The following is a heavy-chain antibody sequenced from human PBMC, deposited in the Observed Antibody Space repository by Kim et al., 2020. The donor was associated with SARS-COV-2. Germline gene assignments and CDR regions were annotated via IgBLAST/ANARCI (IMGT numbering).Heavy chain of an antibody. V-gene: IGHV3-7*01. D-gene: IGHD6-19*01. CDR1: GFSFSGHW. Sequence: GGSLRLSCAASGFSFSGHWMSWVRQVPGKGLEWVANIQQDGSVTHYVDSVKGRFTISRDNAKNSLHLQMNSLRAEDTAVYYCARDVGHSSGWYGFDPWG. CDR2: IQQDGSVT. J-gene: IGHJ5*02. CDR3: ARDVGHSSGWYGFDP.